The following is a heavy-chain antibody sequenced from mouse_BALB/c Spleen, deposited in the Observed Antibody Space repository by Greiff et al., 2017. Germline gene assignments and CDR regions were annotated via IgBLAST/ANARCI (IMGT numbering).Heavy chain of an antibody. V-gene: IGHV5-12-1*01. CDR2: ISSGGGST. CDR3: ARHVGPGYAMDY. Sequence: EVHLVESGGGLVKPGGSLKLSCAASGFAFSSYDMSWVRQTPEKRLEWVAYISSGGGSTYYPDTVKGRFTISRDNAKNTLYLQMSSLKSEDTAMYYCARHVGPGYAMDYWGQGTSVTVSS. J-gene: IGHJ4*01. CDR1: GFAFSSYD. D-gene: IGHD4-1*01.